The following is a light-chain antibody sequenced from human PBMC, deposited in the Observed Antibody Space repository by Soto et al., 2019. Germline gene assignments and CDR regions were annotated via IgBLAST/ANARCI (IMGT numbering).Light chain of an antibody. Sequence: SYELNQPPSVSVSPGQTASITCSGDKLGDKYAFWYQQKPGQSPVLVIYQDTKRPSGIPKRFSGSNSGNTATLTISGTQTMDEADYYCQAWDTNTLFGGGTKLTVL. CDR1: KLGDKY. CDR3: QAWDTNTL. CDR2: QDT. J-gene: IGLJ2*01. V-gene: IGLV3-1*01.